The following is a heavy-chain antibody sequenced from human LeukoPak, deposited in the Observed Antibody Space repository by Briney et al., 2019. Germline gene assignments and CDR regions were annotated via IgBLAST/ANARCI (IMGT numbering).Heavy chain of an antibody. Sequence: SETLSLTCTVSGSSISSGFYWGWIRPPPGKGLEWIGYVDHTGSTKFNPSLNGRVSISRDTSNNFFSLRLRSVTAADTAVYFCARGRVSSSTWYSTYYYFFYMDFWGKGTTVTVSS. D-gene: IGHD4-11*01. CDR2: VDHTGST. V-gene: IGHV4-61*03. CDR1: GSSISSGFY. J-gene: IGHJ6*03. CDR3: ARGRVSSSTWYSTYYYFFYMDF.